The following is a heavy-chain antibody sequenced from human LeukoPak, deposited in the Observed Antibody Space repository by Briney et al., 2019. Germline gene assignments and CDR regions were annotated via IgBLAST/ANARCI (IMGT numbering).Heavy chain of an antibody. CDR2: LYNTRNT. D-gene: IGHD4-17*01. CDR1: GASISSYY. J-gene: IGHJ3*02. Sequence: SETLSLTCTVSGASISSYYWSWIRQPPGKGLEWIGYLYNTRNTYYNPSLKSRVTISVDTSKNQFSLKLSSVTAADTAVYYCARGWTTGSLGDIWGQGTMVTVSS. V-gene: IGHV4-59*12. CDR3: ARGWTTGSLGDI.